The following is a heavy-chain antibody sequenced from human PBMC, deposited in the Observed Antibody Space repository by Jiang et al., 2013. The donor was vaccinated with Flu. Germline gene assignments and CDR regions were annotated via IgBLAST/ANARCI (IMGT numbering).Heavy chain of an antibody. CDR3: ATLDYGDYDGGRLGFNYYYYGMDV. V-gene: IGHV3-33*01. D-gene: IGHD4-17*01. Sequence: VQLLESGGGLVQPGGSLRLSCAASGFTFSSYGMHWVRQAPGKGLEWVAVIWYDGSNKYYADSVKGRFTISRDNSKNTLYLQMNSLRAEDTAVYYCATLDYGDYDGGRLGFNYYYYGMDVWGQGTTVTVSS. J-gene: IGHJ6*02. CDR1: GFTFSSYG. CDR2: IWYDGSNK.